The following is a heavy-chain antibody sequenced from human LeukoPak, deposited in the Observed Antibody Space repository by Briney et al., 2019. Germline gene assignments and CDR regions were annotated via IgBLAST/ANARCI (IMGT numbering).Heavy chain of an antibody. V-gene: IGHV4-59*01. CDR3: AREPGAYCGGDCYDADAFDI. J-gene: IGHJ3*02. CDR1: GGSISSYY. CDR2: IYYSGST. Sequence: SETLSLTCTVSGGSISSYYWSWIRQPPGKGLEWIGYIYYSGSTNYKPSLNSRVTISVDTSKNQLSLKLSSVTAADTAVYYCAREPGAYCGGDCYDADAFDIWGQGTMVTVSS. D-gene: IGHD2-21*02.